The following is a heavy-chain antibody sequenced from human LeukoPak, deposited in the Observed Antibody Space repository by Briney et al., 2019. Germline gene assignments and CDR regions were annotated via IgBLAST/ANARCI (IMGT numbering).Heavy chain of an antibody. CDR1: GGSFSGYY. CDR3: ARARDPY. CDR2: INHSGST. J-gene: IGHJ4*02. Sequence: SETLSLTCAVYGGSFSGYYWTWIRQPPGRGLEWIGEINHSGSTNYNPSLKSRVTISVDTSKSQFSLKLNSVTAGDTAMYYCARARDPYWGQGTLVTVSS. D-gene: IGHD5-24*01. V-gene: IGHV4-34*01.